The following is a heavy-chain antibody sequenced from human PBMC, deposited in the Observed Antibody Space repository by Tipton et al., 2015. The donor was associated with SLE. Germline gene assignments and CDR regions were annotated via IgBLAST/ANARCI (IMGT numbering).Heavy chain of an antibody. CDR1: GGSISSYY. CDR3: ARGGLGVSYYYYMDV. D-gene: IGHD1-26*01. J-gene: IGHJ6*03. Sequence: LRLSCTVSGGSISSYYWSWIRQPPGKGLEWIGYIYYSGSTNHNPSLKSRVTISVDTSKNQFSLKLSSVTAADTAVYYCARGGLGVSYYYYMDVWGKGTTVTVSS. CDR2: IYYSGST. V-gene: IGHV4-59*01.